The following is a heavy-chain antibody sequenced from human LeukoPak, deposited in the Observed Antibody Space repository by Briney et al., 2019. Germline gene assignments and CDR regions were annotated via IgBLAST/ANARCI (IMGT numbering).Heavy chain of an antibody. CDR3: AKDSGTAAAGITYYFDY. V-gene: IGHV3-74*01. CDR2: INSDGITT. J-gene: IGHJ4*02. Sequence: GGSLRLSCAASGFTFSSYWMHWVRQAPGKGLVWVSRINSDGITTSYADSVKGRFTISRDNAKNSLYLQMNSLRAEDMALYCCAKDSGTAAAGITYYFDYWGQGTLVTVSS. D-gene: IGHD6-13*01. CDR1: GFTFSSYW.